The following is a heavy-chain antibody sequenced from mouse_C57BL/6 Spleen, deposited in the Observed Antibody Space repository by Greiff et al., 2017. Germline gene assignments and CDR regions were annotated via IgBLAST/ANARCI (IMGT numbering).Heavy chain of an antibody. CDR2: IYPGSGST. V-gene: IGHV1-55*01. D-gene: IGHD1-1*01. CDR1: GYTFTSYW. Sequence: QVQLQQPGAELVKPGASVKMSCKASGYTFTSYWITWVKQRPGQGLEWIGDIYPGSGSTNYNEKFKSKATLTVDTSSSTAYMQLSSLTYEDSAVYYCDRVSPYYCGSSLYAMDCRGNGASVTAS. CDR3: DRVSPYYCGSSLYAMDC. J-gene: IGHJ4*01.